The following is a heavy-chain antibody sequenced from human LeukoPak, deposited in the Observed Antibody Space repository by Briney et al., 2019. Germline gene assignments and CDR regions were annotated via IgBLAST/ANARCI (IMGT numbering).Heavy chain of an antibody. CDR3: ARAPGPDYDILTGYYLFDY. J-gene: IGHJ4*02. Sequence: ASVMVSCKASGYTFTSYYMHWVRQAPGQGLEWMGIINPSGGSTSYAQKFQGRVTMTRDTSTSTVYMELSSLRSEDTAVYYCARAPGPDYDILTGYYLFDYWGQGTLVTVSS. CDR1: GYTFTSYY. V-gene: IGHV1-46*01. D-gene: IGHD3-9*01. CDR2: INPSGGST.